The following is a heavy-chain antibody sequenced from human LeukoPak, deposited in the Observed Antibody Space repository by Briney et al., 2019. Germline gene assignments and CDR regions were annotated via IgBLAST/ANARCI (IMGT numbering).Heavy chain of an antibody. D-gene: IGHD5-24*01. V-gene: IGHV4-39*07. CDR2: IYSTGST. J-gene: IGHJ4*02. CDR3: ATWLQMHF. CDR1: GGSIRGSDFY. Sequence: PSETLSLTCTVSGGSIRGSDFYWGWICQPPGKGLEWIGTIYSTGSTYYNASLKSRVTISVDTSKNQFSLRLTSVTAADTAVYYCATWLQMHFWGQGTLVTVSS.